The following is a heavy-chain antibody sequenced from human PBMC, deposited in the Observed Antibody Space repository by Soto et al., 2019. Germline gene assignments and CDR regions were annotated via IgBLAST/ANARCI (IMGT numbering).Heavy chain of an antibody. J-gene: IGHJ4*02. V-gene: IGHV3-21*01. Sequence: PGGSLRLSCAASGFTFSGYSMNWVRQAPGKGLEWVSSISSSSSSYIYYADSVKGRFTISRDNAKNSLYLQMNSLRAEDTAVYYCARVISSAMGTNFDYWGQGTLVTVSS. CDR3: ARVISSAMGTNFDY. CDR1: GFTFSGYS. CDR2: ISSSSSSYI. D-gene: IGHD1-1*01.